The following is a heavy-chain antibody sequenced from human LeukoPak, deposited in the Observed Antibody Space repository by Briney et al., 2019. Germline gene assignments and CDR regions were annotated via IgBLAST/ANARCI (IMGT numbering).Heavy chain of an antibody. CDR3: ARGEGSAGQIDY. CDR2: TRNKANSYTT. J-gene: IGHJ4*02. V-gene: IGHV3-72*01. Sequence: PGGSLRLSCAASGFTFSDHYMDWVRQAPGKGLEWVGRTRNKANSYTTEYAASVKGRFTISRDDSKNSLYLQMNSLKTEDTAVYYCARGEGSAGQIDYWGQGTLVTVSS. CDR1: GFTFSDHY. D-gene: IGHD1-26*01.